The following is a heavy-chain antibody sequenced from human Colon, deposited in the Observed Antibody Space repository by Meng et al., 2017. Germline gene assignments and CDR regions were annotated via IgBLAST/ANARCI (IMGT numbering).Heavy chain of an antibody. J-gene: IGHJ4*02. CDR2: VLSGGSI. Sequence: GSLRLSCIVSGDSISGFYWNRIRQSPGKGLEWIGFVLSGGSINYNPSLKSRVTISIDLSKSQFSLKLTSMTAADTAVYYCARVTDLGGARRFDYWGPGTLVTVSS. CDR1: GDSISGFY. CDR3: ARVTDLGGARRFDY. V-gene: IGHV4-59*01. D-gene: IGHD4/OR15-4a*01.